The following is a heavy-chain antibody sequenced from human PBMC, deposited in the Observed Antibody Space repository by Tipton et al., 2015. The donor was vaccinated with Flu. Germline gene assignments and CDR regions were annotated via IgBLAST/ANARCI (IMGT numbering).Heavy chain of an antibody. CDR1: GDSIGSRYY. V-gene: IGHV4-38-2*02. Sequence: TLSLTCSVSGDSIGSRYYWGWIRQPPGQGLEWIGNMYYSGSTKYNPSLKSRVTISIDTPKNQFSLKLNSVTAADTAVYYCARDQGFGGGMTYDYYGMDVWGQGTTVAVSS. CDR2: MYYSGST. CDR3: ARDQGFGGGMTYDYYGMDV. D-gene: IGHD3-10*01. J-gene: IGHJ6*02.